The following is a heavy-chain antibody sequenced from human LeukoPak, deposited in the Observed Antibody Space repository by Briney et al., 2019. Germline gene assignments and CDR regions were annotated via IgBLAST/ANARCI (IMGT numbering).Heavy chain of an antibody. CDR2: IYTSGST. J-gene: IGHJ5*02. CDR3: ARVYYDSSGYNWFDP. CDR1: GCSISSYY. Sequence: SETLSLTCTVSGCSISSYYWSWIRQPAGKGLEWIGRIYTSGSTNYNPSLKSRVTMSVDTSKNQFSLKLSSVTAADTAVYYCARVYYDSSGYNWFDPWGQGTLVTVPS. V-gene: IGHV4-4*07. D-gene: IGHD3-22*01.